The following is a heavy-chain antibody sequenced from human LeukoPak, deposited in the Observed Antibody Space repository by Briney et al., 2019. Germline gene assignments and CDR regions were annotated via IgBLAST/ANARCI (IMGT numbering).Heavy chain of an antibody. Sequence: GGSLRLSCAASGFTFSDFYMTWIRQAPGKGLEWVANIKKDGSEKYYVDSVKGRFTISRDNAKTSLYLQMISLRAEDTAVYYCARHLSGVTGYTYGRGIDYWGQGTLVTVSS. V-gene: IGHV3-7*01. CDR1: GFTFSDFY. J-gene: IGHJ4*02. CDR3: ARHLSGVTGYTYGRGIDY. D-gene: IGHD5-18*01. CDR2: IKKDGSEK.